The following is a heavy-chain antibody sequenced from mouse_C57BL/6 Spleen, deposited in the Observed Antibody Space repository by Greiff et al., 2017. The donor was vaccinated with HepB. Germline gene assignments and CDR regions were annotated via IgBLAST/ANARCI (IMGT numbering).Heavy chain of an antibody. V-gene: IGHV5-4*03. D-gene: IGHD1-1*01. Sequence: EVKVVESGGGLVKPGGSLKLSCAASGFTFSSYAMSWVRQTPEKRLEWVATISDGGSYTYYPDNVKGRFTISRDNAKNNLYLQMSHLKSDDTAMYYCARRFYYYGSYYFDYWGQGTTLTVSS. CDR2: ISDGGSYT. CDR3: ARRFYYYGSYYFDY. J-gene: IGHJ2*01. CDR1: GFTFSSYA.